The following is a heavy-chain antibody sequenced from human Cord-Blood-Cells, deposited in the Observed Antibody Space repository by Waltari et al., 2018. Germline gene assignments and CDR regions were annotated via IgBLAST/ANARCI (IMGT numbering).Heavy chain of an antibody. Sequence: GESGGGLVKPGGSLRLSCAASGFTFSDYYMSWIRQAPGKGLEWVSYISSSGSTIYYAESVKGRFPISRDNAKNSLYLQMNSLRAEDTAVYYCARGGELELYYYYYGMDVWGQGTTVTVSS. J-gene: IGHJ6*02. CDR2: ISSSGSTI. D-gene: IGHD1-7*01. V-gene: IGHV3-11*01. CDR3: ARGGELELYYYYYGMDV. CDR1: GFTFSDYY.